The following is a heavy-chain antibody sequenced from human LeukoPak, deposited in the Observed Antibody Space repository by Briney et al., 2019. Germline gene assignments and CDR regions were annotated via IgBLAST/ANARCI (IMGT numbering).Heavy chain of an antibody. CDR3: ARDLGPMAPIYPHFDY. CDR1: GYTFTSYY. J-gene: IGHJ4*02. D-gene: IGHD5-12*01. CDR2: INPNGGST. V-gene: IGHV1-46*01. Sequence: ASVKVSCKASGYTFTSYYMHWVRQAPGQGLEWMGIINPNGGSTSYAQMFQGRVTMTRDTSTSTVYMELSSLRSEDTAVYYCARDLGPMAPIYPHFDYWGQGTLVTVSS.